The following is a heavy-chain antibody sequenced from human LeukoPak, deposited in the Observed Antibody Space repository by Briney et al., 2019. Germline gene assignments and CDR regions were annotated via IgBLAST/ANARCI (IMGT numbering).Heavy chain of an antibody. CDR1: GFTFSSNW. V-gene: IGHV4-39*01. CDR3: ARHYGP. CDR2: IYDSGST. Sequence: GSLRLSCAASGFTFSSNWMTWVRQVPGRGPEWIGSIYDSGSTYYNPSLKSRVTISVDTSKNQFSLKLNSVTAADTAVYYCARHYGPWGQGTLVTVSS. D-gene: IGHD3-10*01. J-gene: IGHJ5*02.